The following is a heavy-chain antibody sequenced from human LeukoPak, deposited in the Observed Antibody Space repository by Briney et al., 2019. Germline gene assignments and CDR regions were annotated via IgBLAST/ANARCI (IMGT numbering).Heavy chain of an antibody. CDR2: TYYRSKWYN. CDR3: ARGPDCSSTSCAVDY. Sequence: SQTLSLTCAISGDSVSSNSAAWNWIRQAPSRGLEWLGRTYYRSKWYNDYAESVKSRIIINPDTSKNQFSLKLSSVTAADTAVYYCARGPDCSSTSCAVDYWGQGTLVTASS. J-gene: IGHJ4*02. D-gene: IGHD2-2*01. CDR1: GDSVSSNSAA. V-gene: IGHV6-1*01.